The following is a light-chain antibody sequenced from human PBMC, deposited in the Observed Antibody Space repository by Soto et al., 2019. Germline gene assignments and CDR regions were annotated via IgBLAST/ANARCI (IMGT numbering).Light chain of an antibody. J-gene: IGKJ4*01. Sequence: DIQLTQSPSFLSASVGDRVTITCRASQGISSYLAWYQQKQGKAPKLLIYAASTLQSGVPSRFSGSGSGTEFTLTISSLPPEDFATYYCQQLNSYPFTFGGGNKVEIK. CDR2: AAS. CDR1: QGISSY. CDR3: QQLNSYPFT. V-gene: IGKV1-9*01.